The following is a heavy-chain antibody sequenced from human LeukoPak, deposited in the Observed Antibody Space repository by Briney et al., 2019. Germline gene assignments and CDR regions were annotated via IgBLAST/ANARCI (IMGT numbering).Heavy chain of an antibody. J-gene: IGHJ3*02. CDR3: ARFRAATAFDI. V-gene: IGHV3-7*01. CDR2: IKQDGSEK. CDR1: GFTFSSYW. D-gene: IGHD6-25*01. Sequence: PGGSLRLSCAASGFTFSSYWMSWVRQAPGKGLEWVANIKQDGSEKYYVDSVKGRLTISRDNAKNSPYLQMNSLRAEDTAVYYCARFRAATAFDIWGQGTMVTVSS.